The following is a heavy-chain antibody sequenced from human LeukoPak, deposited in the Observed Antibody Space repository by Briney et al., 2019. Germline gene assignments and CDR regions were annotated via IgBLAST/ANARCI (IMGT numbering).Heavy chain of an antibody. CDR3: ARGVQLERPLDY. CDR2: IYHSGST. D-gene: IGHD1-1*01. CDR1: GGSISSSNW. J-gene: IGHJ4*02. Sequence: SGTLSLTCAVSGGSISSSNWWSWVRQPPGKGLEWIGEIYHSGSTNYNPSLRRRVTISVDKSKHQFSLKPSSVTDADTAVYYCARGVQLERPLDYWGQGTLVTVSS. V-gene: IGHV4-4*02.